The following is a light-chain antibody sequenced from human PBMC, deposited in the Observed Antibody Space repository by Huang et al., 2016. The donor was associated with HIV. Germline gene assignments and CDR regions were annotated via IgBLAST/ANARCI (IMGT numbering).Light chain of an antibody. Sequence: EIVMTQSPATLSVSPGERATLSGRASQSITSNLAWYQQKPGQAPRLLIYAASTRATGIPARFSGSGSGTEFTLSISSLQSEDFAVYYCQQYNNWPPWTFGQGTKVEIK. V-gene: IGKV3-15*01. CDR1: QSITSN. CDR3: QQYNNWPPWT. CDR2: AAS. J-gene: IGKJ1*01.